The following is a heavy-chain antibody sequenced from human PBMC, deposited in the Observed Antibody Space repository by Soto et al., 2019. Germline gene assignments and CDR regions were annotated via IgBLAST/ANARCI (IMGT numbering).Heavy chain of an antibody. J-gene: IGHJ4*02. D-gene: IGHD3-10*01. CDR2: IYYSGTT. CDR3: ARMVRGVFETPFDY. CDR1: GGSMNNYY. Sequence: SGTLSLACTASGGSMNNYYGSWIRQPPGKGLEWIGYIYYSGTTNYNPSLRSRVTMSVDTSKNQFSLKLSSVTAADTAVYYCARMVRGVFETPFDYWGRGTLVTVSS. V-gene: IGHV4-59*08.